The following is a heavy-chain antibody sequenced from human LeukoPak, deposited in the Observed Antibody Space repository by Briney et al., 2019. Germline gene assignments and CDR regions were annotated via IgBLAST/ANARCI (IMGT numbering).Heavy chain of an antibody. CDR2: IYWDDDK. V-gene: IGHV2-5*02. J-gene: IGHJ5*02. D-gene: IGHD3-16*01. CDR3: AHRQIQGIMFGGGGFDP. Sequence: SGPTLVNPTQTLTLTCTFSGFSLSTSRVGVGWIRQPPGKALEWLALIYWDDDKRYSPSLKSRLTITKDTSQNQVVLIMTNMDPVETGTYYCAHRQIQGIMFGGGGFDPWGQGTLVTVSS. CDR1: GFSLSTSRVG.